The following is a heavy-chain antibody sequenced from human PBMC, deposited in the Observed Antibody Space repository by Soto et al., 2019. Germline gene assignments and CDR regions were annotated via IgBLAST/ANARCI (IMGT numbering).Heavy chain of an antibody. D-gene: IGHD3-22*01. CDR3: AKGAPYYYDSSGYSDH. V-gene: IGHV3-23*01. CDR1: GFSVSSNY. CDR2: ISGSGGST. Sequence: QPGGSLRLSCAISGFSVSSNYLSWVRQAPGKGLEWVSVISGSGGSTYYADSVKGRFAISRDNSKNTLYLQMNSLRAEDTAVYYCAKGAPYYYDSSGYSDHWGQGTLVPVYS. J-gene: IGHJ4*02.